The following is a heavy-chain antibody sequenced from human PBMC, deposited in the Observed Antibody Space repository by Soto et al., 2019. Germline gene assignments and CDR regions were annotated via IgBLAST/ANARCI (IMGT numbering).Heavy chain of an antibody. Sequence: GGSLRLSCAASGFPFDDYAILWVRKAPGKGLEWVAVISYDSSNIYYADSVKGRFTISRDNSKNTLYLQMNSLRAEDTAVYYCARDEGLDYGDYLFDYWGQGTLVTVSS. CDR2: ISYDSSNI. CDR1: GFPFDDYA. D-gene: IGHD4-17*01. CDR3: ARDEGLDYGDYLFDY. J-gene: IGHJ4*02. V-gene: IGHV3-30*04.